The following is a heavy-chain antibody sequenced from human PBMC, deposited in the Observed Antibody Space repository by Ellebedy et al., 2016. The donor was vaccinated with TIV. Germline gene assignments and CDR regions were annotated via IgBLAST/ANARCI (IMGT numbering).Heavy chain of an antibody. V-gene: IGHV3-23*01. J-gene: IGHJ4*02. D-gene: IGHD6-19*01. CDR3: VKDASVRKFGVAGTWDY. CDR2: TSASGGST. Sequence: GESLKISCAASGFTFSNYAMSWVRQAPGKGLEWVSSTSASGGSTHYAGSVKGRFTISRGNSKNTMYLQMNSLRAEDTAVYYCVKDASVRKFGVAGTWDYWGPGTLVTVSS. CDR1: GFTFSNYA.